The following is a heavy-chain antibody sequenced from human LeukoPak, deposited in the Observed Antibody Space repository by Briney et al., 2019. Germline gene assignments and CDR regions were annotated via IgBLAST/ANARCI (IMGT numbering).Heavy chain of an antibody. Sequence: GGSLRLSCAASGFTFSSNYMSWVRQAPGKGLEWVSVIYSGGSTYYADSVKGRFTISRDNSKNTLYLQMNSLRAEDTAVYYCARLDFWSAPKDYWGQGTLVTVSS. V-gene: IGHV3-66*02. J-gene: IGHJ4*02. CDR2: IYSGGST. CDR3: ARLDFWSAPKDY. CDR1: GFTFSSNY. D-gene: IGHD3-3*01.